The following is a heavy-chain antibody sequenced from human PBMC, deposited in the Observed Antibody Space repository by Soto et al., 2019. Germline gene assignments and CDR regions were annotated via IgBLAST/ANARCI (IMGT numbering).Heavy chain of an antibody. V-gene: IGHV3-23*01. CDR1: GFTFSSYA. D-gene: IGHD6-13*01. J-gene: IGHJ4*02. CDR2: ISGSGGST. Sequence: EVQLLESGGGLVQPGGSLRLSCAASGFTFSSYAMSWVRQAPGKGLEWVSAISGSGGSTYYADSVKGRFTIARDNSKNTLYVQMNSLRAEDTAVYYCAKSPEYGEAAAGQDYWGQGTLVTVSS. CDR3: AKSPEYGEAAAGQDY.